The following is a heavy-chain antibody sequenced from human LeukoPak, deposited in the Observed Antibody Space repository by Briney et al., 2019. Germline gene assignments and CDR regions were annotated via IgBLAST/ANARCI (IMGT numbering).Heavy chain of an antibody. Sequence: SGGSLRLSCAASGFTFSSYSMNWVRQAPGKGLEWVSSISSSSSYIYYADSVKGRFTISRDNAKNSLYLQMNSPRAEDTAVYYCAREGIAVAADYFDYWGQGTLVTVSS. D-gene: IGHD6-19*01. J-gene: IGHJ4*02. CDR1: GFTFSSYS. CDR3: AREGIAVAADYFDY. CDR2: ISSSSSYI. V-gene: IGHV3-21*01.